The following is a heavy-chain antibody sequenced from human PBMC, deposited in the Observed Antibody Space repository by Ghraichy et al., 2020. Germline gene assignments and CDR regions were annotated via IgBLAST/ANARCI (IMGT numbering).Heavy chain of an antibody. D-gene: IGHD3-22*01. CDR3: AKGHNSGEVLDY. Sequence: GGSLRLSCAASGFTFSSYAMKWVRQAPGKGLEWVSTISGSGVSTYYADSVKGRFTISRDNSKNTLYLQMNSLRAEDTAVYYCAKGHNSGEVLDYWGQGTLVTVSS. J-gene: IGHJ4*02. V-gene: IGHV3-23*01. CDR2: ISGSGVST. CDR1: GFTFSSYA.